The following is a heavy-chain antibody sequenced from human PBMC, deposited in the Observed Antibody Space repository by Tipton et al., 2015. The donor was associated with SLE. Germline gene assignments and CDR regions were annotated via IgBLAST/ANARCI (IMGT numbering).Heavy chain of an antibody. J-gene: IGHJ4*02. D-gene: IGHD1-26*01. V-gene: IGHV3-23*01. CDR3: ARARGYSGSYYFDS. CDR2: ITANSDTT. CDR1: GFTFISFA. Sequence: SLRLSCAASGFTFISFAMSWVRQAPGKGLEWVSAITANSDTTYYADSVNGRFTISRDNSNNTLFLQMNSLRAEDSAVYYCARARGYSGSYYFDSWGQGTLVTVSS.